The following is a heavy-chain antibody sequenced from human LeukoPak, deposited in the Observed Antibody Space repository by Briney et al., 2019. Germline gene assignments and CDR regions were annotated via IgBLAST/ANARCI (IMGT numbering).Heavy chain of an antibody. CDR1: GFTFNSYT. Sequence: PGGSLRLSCAASGFTFNSYTMNWVRQAPGKGLEWVSGVLGGGGATYYADSVKGRFTISRDNSMNTVYLQMTSLTAEDTAVYYCARERGSTNLYPLPIDYWGQGTLVTVSS. CDR2: VLGGGGAT. J-gene: IGHJ4*02. CDR3: ARERGSTNLYPLPIDY. D-gene: IGHD2-8*01. V-gene: IGHV3-23*01.